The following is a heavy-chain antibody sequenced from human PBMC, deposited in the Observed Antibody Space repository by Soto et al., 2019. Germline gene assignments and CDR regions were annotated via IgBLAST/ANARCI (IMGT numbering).Heavy chain of an antibody. J-gene: IGHJ4*02. CDR2: IYWDDDK. D-gene: IGHD6-19*01. CDR3: AHRRSSGWTQSDLDY. CDR1: GFSLSSSGVG. V-gene: IGHV2-5*02. Sequence: QITLKESGPTLVKPTQTLTLTCTFSGFSLSSSGVGVGWIRQPPGKALEWIALIYWDDDKRYSPSLKSRVTITKDTARNHVVLTMTNMYTVDTATYYCAHRRSSGWTQSDLDYWGKGTLVIVSS.